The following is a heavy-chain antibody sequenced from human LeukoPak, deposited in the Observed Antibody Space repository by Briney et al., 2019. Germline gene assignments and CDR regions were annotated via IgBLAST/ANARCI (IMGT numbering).Heavy chain of an antibody. D-gene: IGHD2-15*01. CDR1: GGSISSYY. CDR2: IYTSGST. V-gene: IGHV4-59*10. J-gene: IGHJ4*02. Sequence: SETLSLTCAVYGGSISSYYWSWIRQPAGKGLEWIGRIYTSGSTNYNPSLKSRVTISVDTSKNQFSLKLSSVTAADTAVYYCARDTNLGYCSGGSCTIFDYWGQGTLVTVSS. CDR3: ARDTNLGYCSGGSCTIFDY.